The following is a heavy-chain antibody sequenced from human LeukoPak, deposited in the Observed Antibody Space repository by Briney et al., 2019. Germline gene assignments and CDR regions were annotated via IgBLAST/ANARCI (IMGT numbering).Heavy chain of an antibody. CDR2: IYPGDSDT. D-gene: IGHD2-15*01. J-gene: IGHJ4*02. CDR3: ARLRVEAVVVAATVYYFDY. CDR1: GYSFTSYW. Sequence: GESLKISCKGSGYSFTSYWIGWVRQMPGKGLEWIGIIYPGDSDTRYSPSFQGQVTISADKSISTAYLQWSSLKASDTAMYYCARLRVEAVVVAATVYYFDYWGQGTLVTVSS. V-gene: IGHV5-51*01.